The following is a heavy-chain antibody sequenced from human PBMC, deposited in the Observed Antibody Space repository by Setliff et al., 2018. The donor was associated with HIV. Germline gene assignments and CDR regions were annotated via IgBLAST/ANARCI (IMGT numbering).Heavy chain of an antibody. Sequence: SETLSLTCIVSGGSIRSYYWNWIRQSPGKGLEWIGYVYYSGSTKYSPSLKSRVSISVDTSKNQFSLNLRSVTAADTAVYYCARDPPGYGDSKDYWGQGKLVTVSS. CDR3: ARDPPGYGDSKDY. CDR1: GGSIRSYY. J-gene: IGHJ4*02. V-gene: IGHV4-59*01. D-gene: IGHD4-17*01. CDR2: VYYSGST.